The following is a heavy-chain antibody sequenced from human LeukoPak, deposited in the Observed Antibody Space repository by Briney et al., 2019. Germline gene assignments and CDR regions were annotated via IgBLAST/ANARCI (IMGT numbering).Heavy chain of an antibody. J-gene: IGHJ4*02. Sequence: GGSLRLSCAASGFTFSSYSMNWVRQAPGKGLEWVSYISSGSATIYYADSVKGRFTISRDNAKNSLYLQMNSLRAEDTAVYYCATDLGSSRPNFWGQGILVTVSS. CDR1: GFTFSSYS. CDR2: ISSGSATI. D-gene: IGHD6-13*01. V-gene: IGHV3-48*01. CDR3: ATDLGSSRPNF.